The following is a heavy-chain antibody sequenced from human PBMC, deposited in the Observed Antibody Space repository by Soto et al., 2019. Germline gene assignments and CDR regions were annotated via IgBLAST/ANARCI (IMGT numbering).Heavy chain of an antibody. J-gene: IGHJ4*02. CDR2: IIPILGIA. D-gene: IGHD2-15*01. Sequence: QVQLVQSGAEVKKPGSSVKVSCKASGGTFSSYTISWVRQAPGQGLEWMGRIIPILGIANYAQKFQGRVTITADKSTSTAYMELSRLRSEDTAVYYCARDSGYWSGGRCQTEGPIDYWGQGTLVTVSS. V-gene: IGHV1-69*08. CDR1: GGTFSSYT. CDR3: ARDSGYWSGGRCQTEGPIDY.